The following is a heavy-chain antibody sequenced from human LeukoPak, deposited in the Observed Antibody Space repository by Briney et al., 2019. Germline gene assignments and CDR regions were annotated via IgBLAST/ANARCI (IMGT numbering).Heavy chain of an antibody. CDR2: ISSSSSYI. D-gene: IGHD5-24*01. CDR1: GFTFSSYS. J-gene: IGHJ5*02. V-gene: IGHV3-21*01. CDR3: ARVDGYNVYNWFDP. Sequence: GGSLRLSCAASGFTFSSYSMNWVRQAPGKGLKWVSSISSSSSYIYYADSVKGRFTISRDNAKNTLYLQMNSLRAEDTAVYYCARVDGYNVYNWFDPWGQGTLVTVSS.